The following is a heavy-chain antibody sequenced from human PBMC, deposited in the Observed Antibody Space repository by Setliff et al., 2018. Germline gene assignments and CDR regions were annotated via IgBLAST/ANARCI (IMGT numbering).Heavy chain of an antibody. CDR2: INYSGST. V-gene: IGHV4-39*01. Sequence: NPSETLSLTCSVFGDSLSSGTQYWAWIRQPPGKGLEWIGNINYSGSTYYNPSLKSRVTMSVDASTNQVPLKVTSVTAEDTAVYYCAKVDIDYIMTRDNTWQYLFYMDVWGRGTTVTVSS. J-gene: IGHJ6*03. D-gene: IGHD5-12*01. CDR3: AKVDIDYIMTRDNTWQYLFYMDV. CDR1: GDSLSSGTQY.